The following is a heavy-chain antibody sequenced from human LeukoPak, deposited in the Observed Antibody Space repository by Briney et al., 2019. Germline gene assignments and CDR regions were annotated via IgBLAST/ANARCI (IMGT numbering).Heavy chain of an antibody. D-gene: IGHD4-17*01. Sequence: GGSLRLSCAASGFTFSSYWMSWVRQAPGKGMEWVAGISSDGNDKYYGESVKGRLIISRDNFRNTVNLEMSRLRPEDSGLYYCVRDLTYGARFDYWGQGTLVTVSS. V-gene: IGHV3-30*03. CDR3: VRDLTYGARFDY. J-gene: IGHJ4*02. CDR1: GFTFSSYW. CDR2: ISSDGNDK.